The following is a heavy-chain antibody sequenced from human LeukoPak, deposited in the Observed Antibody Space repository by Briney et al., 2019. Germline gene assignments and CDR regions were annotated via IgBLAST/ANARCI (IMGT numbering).Heavy chain of an antibody. D-gene: IGHD3-22*01. CDR3: AKADSSGYYYATDAFDI. J-gene: IGHJ3*02. CDR2: IYSGGST. V-gene: IGHV3-53*05. CDR1: GFTVSSNY. Sequence: GGSLRLSCAASGFTVSSNYMSWVRQAPGKGLEWVSVIYSGGSTYYADSVKGRFTISRDNSKNTLYLQMNSLRAEDTAVYYCAKADSSGYYYATDAFDIWGQGTMVTVSS.